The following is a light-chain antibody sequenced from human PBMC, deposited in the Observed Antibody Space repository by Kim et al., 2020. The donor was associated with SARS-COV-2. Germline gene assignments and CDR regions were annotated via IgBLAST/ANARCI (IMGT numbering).Light chain of an antibody. CDR2: AAS. V-gene: IGKV1-27*01. J-gene: IGKJ1*01. CDR3: QKYNNAPRT. Sequence: ACVGDRVTITCRASQGISNSLAWYQQRPGKVPRLLIYAASTLQSGVPSRFSGSGSGTDFTLTISSLQPEDVATYYCQKYNNAPRTFGQGTKVDIK. CDR1: QGISNS.